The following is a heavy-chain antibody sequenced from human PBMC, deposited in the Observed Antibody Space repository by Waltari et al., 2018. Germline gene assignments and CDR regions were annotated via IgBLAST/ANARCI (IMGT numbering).Heavy chain of an antibody. D-gene: IGHD1-20*01. Sequence: QLQLQESGPGLVKPSETLSLTCTVSGGYISSSSYYWGWIRQPPGKGLEWIGSIYYSVSTYYNPSLRSRVTISGDTSKNQFSLKLSSVTAADTAVYYCASVTVGLFDYWGQGTLVTVSS. CDR1: GGYISSSSYY. CDR3: ASVTVGLFDY. J-gene: IGHJ4*02. V-gene: IGHV4-39*01. CDR2: IYYSVST.